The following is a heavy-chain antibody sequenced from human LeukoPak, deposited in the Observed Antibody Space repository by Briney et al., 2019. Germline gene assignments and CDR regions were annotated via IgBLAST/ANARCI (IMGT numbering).Heavy chain of an antibody. CDR3: ARGSLRAAGTSAFDY. V-gene: IGHV1-18*01. J-gene: IGHJ4*02. CDR2: ISAYNGNT. Sequence: ASVTVSFTASGYTFTSYGISWVRQAPGQGLEWMGRISAYNGNTNYAQKLQGRVTMTTDTSTSTAYMELRSLRSDDTAVYYCARGSLRAAGTSAFDYWGQGTLVTVSS. CDR1: GYTFTSYG. D-gene: IGHD6-19*01.